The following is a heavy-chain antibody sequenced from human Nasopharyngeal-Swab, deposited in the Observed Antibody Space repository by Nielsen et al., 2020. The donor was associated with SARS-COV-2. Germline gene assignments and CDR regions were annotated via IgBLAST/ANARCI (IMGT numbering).Heavy chain of an antibody. J-gene: IGHJ4*02. D-gene: IGHD3-22*01. CDR2: IVVGSGNT. Sequence: WVRQAPGQRFEWIGWIVVGSGNTNYAQKFQERVTITRGMSTSTAYMELSSLRSEDTAVYYCAASLPYDSSGYYSWGQGTLVTVSS. CDR3: AASLPYDSSGYYS. V-gene: IGHV1-58*01.